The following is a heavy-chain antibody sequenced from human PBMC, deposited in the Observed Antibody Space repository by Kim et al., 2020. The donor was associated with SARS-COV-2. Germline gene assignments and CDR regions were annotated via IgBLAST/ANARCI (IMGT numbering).Heavy chain of an antibody. D-gene: IGHD2-21*01. V-gene: IGHV3-74*01. Sequence: GGSLRLSCVFSGFTLSRHGVHWVRQAPGKGLEWVSRISNQGDITTYADSVKGRFIVSRDNAENTLYLQMNSLRVDDTAVYYCTREIPGATGFDLWGQGILVTVS. CDR1: GFTLSRHG. CDR3: TREIPGATGFDL. J-gene: IGHJ5*02. CDR2: ISNQGDIT.